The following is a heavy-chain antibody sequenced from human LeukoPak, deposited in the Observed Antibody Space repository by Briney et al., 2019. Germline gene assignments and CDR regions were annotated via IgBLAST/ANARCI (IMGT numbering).Heavy chain of an antibody. CDR3: ARVPRRDSSGPFDY. CDR2: INPNSGGT. D-gene: IGHD3-22*01. Sequence: ASVKVSCKASGYTFTGRYMHWVRQAPGQGLEWMGRINPNSGGTNYAQKFQGRVTMTRDTSISTAYMELSRLRSDDTAVYYCARVPRRDSSGPFDYWGQGTLVTVSS. J-gene: IGHJ4*02. CDR1: GYTFTGRY. V-gene: IGHV1-2*06.